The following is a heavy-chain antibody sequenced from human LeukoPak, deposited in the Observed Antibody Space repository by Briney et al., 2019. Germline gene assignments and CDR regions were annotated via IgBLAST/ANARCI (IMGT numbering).Heavy chain of an antibody. J-gene: IGHJ4*02. CDR2: ISGSGGST. D-gene: IGHD6-19*01. V-gene: IGHV3-23*01. CDR3: AKDGYSSGWSFEY. Sequence: PGGSLRLSCVASGFTFSSYAMSWVRQAPGKGLEWVSGISGSGGSTYYADSVKGRFTISRDNSKNTLYLQMNSLRAEDTAVYYCAKDGYSSGWSFEYWGQGTLVTVSS. CDR1: GFTFSSYA.